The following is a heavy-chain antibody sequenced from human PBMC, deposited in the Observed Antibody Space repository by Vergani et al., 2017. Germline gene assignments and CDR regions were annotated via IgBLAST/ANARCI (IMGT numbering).Heavy chain of an antibody. D-gene: IGHD5-18*01. J-gene: IGHJ4*02. Sequence: EVQLVESGGGLVQPGGSLRLSCAASGFTFSSYSMNWVRQAPGKGLEWVSYISSSSSTIYYADSVKGRFTISRDNAKNSLYLQMNSLRAEDTAVYYCAKGLQLWLGGYFDYWGQGTLVTVSS. CDR3: AKGLQLWLGGYFDY. CDR2: ISSSSSTI. CDR1: GFTFSSYS. V-gene: IGHV3-48*01.